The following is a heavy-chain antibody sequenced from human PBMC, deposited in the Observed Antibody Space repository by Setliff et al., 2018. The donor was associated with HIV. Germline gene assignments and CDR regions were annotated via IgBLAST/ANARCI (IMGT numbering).Heavy chain of an antibody. CDR2: IHTTGST. Sequence: SETLSLTCSVSGDSISSGSYYWGWIRLPAGKGLEWIGQIHTTGSTNYNPSLKSRVTVSLDTSQNQLSLNLSSVTAADTAVYYCARSRPRSMDFYMDVWGKGTTVTVSS. CDR3: ARSRPRSMDFYMDV. V-gene: IGHV4-61*09. D-gene: IGHD2-8*01. CDR1: GDSISSGSYY. J-gene: IGHJ6*03.